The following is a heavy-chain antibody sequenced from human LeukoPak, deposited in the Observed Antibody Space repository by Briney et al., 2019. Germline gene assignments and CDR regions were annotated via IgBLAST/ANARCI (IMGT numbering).Heavy chain of an antibody. J-gene: IGHJ4*02. CDR1: GFTFSSYA. CDR3: AKGRSRYSSGASNY. Sequence: PGGSLRLSCAASGFTFSSYAMSWVRQAPGKGLEWVSAISGSGGSTSYADSVKGRFTISRDNSKNTLYLQMNSLRAEDTAVYYCAKGRSRYSSGASNYWGQGTLVTVSS. D-gene: IGHD6-19*01. V-gene: IGHV3-23*01. CDR2: ISGSGGST.